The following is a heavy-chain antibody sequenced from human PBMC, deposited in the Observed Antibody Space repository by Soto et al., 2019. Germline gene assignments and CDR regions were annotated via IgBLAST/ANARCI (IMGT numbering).Heavy chain of an antibody. Sequence: GGSLRLSCAASGFTFSSYWMHWVRQAPGKGLEWASYISSSSNTIYYADSVKGRFTISRDNAKNSLYLQMNSLRAEDTAVYYCVRDAPPDDYWGQGTLVTVSS. CDR1: GFTFSSYW. V-gene: IGHV3-48*01. CDR2: ISSSSNTI. J-gene: IGHJ4*02. CDR3: VRDAPPDDY.